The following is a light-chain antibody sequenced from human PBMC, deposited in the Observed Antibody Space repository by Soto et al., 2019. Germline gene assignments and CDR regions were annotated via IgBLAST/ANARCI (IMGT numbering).Light chain of an antibody. CDR1: QSVSSN. J-gene: IGKJ3*01. CDR2: DAS. Sequence: ETVMTQSPATLSVSPGERPTLSCRASQSVSSNLAWYQQKPGQAPRLLIYDASTRATGIPARFSGSGSGTEFPLTISRLQSEDFAVYYCQQYNTWPLTFGPGTTVDIK. V-gene: IGKV3-15*01. CDR3: QQYNTWPLT.